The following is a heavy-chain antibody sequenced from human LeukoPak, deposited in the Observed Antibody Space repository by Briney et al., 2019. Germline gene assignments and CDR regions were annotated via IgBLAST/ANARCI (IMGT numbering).Heavy chain of an antibody. J-gene: IGHJ4*02. V-gene: IGHV3-53*01. CDR1: GFTVSSNY. Sequence: GGSLRLSCAASGFTVSSNYMSWVRQAPGKGLEWVSFIYSDGSTYYADSVKGRFTISRDTSKNTLYLQMNSLRAEDTAVYFCVRVVTGTTYLRLYYFDSWGQGTLVTVSS. CDR2: IYSDGST. CDR3: VRVVTGTTYLRLYYFDS. D-gene: IGHD1-7*01.